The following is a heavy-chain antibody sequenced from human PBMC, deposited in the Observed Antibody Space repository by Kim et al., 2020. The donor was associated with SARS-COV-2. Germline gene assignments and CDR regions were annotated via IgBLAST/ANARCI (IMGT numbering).Heavy chain of an antibody. Sequence: GGSLRLSCAASGFTFSSYGMHWVRQAPCKGLEWVAVISYDGSDKFYADSVKGRFTISRDNSKNTLYLQMNSLRAEDTAVYYCAKDPGPQYFDYWGQGALVTVSS. CDR2: ISYDGSDK. V-gene: IGHV3-30*18. CDR3: AKDPGPQYFDY. J-gene: IGHJ4*02. CDR1: GFTFSSYG.